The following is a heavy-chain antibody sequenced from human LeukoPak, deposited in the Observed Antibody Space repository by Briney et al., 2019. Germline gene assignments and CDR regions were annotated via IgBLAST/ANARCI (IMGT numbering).Heavy chain of an antibody. J-gene: IGHJ4*02. CDR1: GFTFSSYG. Sequence: GGSLRLSCAASGFTFSSYGMHWVRQAPGKGLEWVAVISYDGSNKYYADSVEGRFTISRDNSKNTLYLQMNSLRAEDTAVYYCAKGSSGWEVDYWGQGTLVTVSS. CDR2: ISYDGSNK. CDR3: AKGSSGWEVDY. D-gene: IGHD6-19*01. V-gene: IGHV3-30*18.